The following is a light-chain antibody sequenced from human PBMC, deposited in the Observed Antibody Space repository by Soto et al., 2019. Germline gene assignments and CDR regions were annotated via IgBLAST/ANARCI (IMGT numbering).Light chain of an antibody. CDR1: QTFSNSF. CDR2: GAS. CDR3: QQYSSSRT. Sequence: EIVLTQSPGTLSLSPGERATLSCRASQTFSNSFLSWFQQIPGQAPRLLIYGASIRATGIPDRFSGSGSETDFTLTISRLEPEDFAVYYCQQYSSSRTFGQGTKVDIK. V-gene: IGKV3-20*01. J-gene: IGKJ1*01.